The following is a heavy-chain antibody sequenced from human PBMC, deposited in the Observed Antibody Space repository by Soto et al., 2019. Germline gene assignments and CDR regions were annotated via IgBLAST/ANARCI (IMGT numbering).Heavy chain of an antibody. CDR1: GFTFSSYA. CDR2: ISYDGGNK. Sequence: QVQLVESGGGVVQPGRSLRLSCAASGFTFSSYAMHWVRQSPGKGLEWVAVISYDGGNKYYADSVKGRFTISRDNSKNTLYLQMNSLRAEDTAVYYCARVGYSRSWYQYFQHWGQGTLVTVSS. D-gene: IGHD6-13*01. CDR3: ARVGYSRSWYQYFQH. V-gene: IGHV3-30-3*01. J-gene: IGHJ1*01.